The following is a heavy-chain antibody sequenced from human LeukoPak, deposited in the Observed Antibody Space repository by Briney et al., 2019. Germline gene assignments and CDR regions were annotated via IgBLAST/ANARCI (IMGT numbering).Heavy chain of an antibody. V-gene: IGHV1-18*01. CDR1: GYTFTSYG. D-gene: IGHD1-26*01. CDR3: ARDPRGDHIVGAPIYAFDI. Sequence: ASVKASCKASGYTFTSYGISWVRQAPGQGLEWMGWISAYNGNTNYAQKLQGRVTMTTDTSISTAYMELSRLRSDDTAVYYCARDPRGDHIVGAPIYAFDIWGQGTMVTVSS. CDR2: ISAYNGNT. J-gene: IGHJ3*02.